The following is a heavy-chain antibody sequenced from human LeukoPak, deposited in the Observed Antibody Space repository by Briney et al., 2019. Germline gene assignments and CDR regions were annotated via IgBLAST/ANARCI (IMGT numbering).Heavy chain of an antibody. CDR2: IYHSGST. Sequence: SETLSLTCAVSGVSISSSNWWSWVRQPPGKGLEWIGEIYHSGSTNYNPSLKSRVTISVDKSKNQFSLKLSSVTAADTAVYYCARLESTTPYYDSSGGYFDYWGQGTLVTVSS. D-gene: IGHD3-22*01. CDR1: GVSISSSNW. V-gene: IGHV4-4*02. CDR3: ARLESTTPYYDSSGGYFDY. J-gene: IGHJ4*02.